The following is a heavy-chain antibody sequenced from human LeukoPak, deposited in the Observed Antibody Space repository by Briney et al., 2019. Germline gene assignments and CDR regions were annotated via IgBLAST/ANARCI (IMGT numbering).Heavy chain of an antibody. CDR3: ARVTTGTPTVGDY. Sequence: GGSLRLSCAASGFTFSSYAMHWVRQAPGKGLEWVAVISYDGSNKYYADSVKGRFTISRDNSKNTLYLQMNSLRAEDTAVYYCARVTTGTPTVGDYWGQGTLVTVSS. V-gene: IGHV3-30-3*01. J-gene: IGHJ4*02. CDR1: GFTFSSYA. CDR2: ISYDGSNK. D-gene: IGHD1-1*01.